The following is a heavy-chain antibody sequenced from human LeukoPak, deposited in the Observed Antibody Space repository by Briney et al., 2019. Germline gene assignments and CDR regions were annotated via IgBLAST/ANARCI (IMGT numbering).Heavy chain of an antibody. CDR2: INGDGTTT. CDR3: ATGNYYDSRGYYTFGH. V-gene: IGHV3-74*01. J-gene: IGHJ4*02. Sequence: GGSLRLSCAASGFTFNKYWMHWVRQVPGKGLVWVLRINGDGTTTSYADSVKGGFTMSRDNAKNTLYLQMSGLRVEDTAVYYCATGNYYDSRGYYTFGHWGQGTLVTVSS. D-gene: IGHD3-22*01. CDR1: GFTFNKYW.